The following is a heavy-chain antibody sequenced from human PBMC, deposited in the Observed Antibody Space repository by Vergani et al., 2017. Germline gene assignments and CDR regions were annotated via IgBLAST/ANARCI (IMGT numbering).Heavy chain of an antibody. D-gene: IGHD3-22*01. CDR3: ARDWWGHYYDSSGYYYSYYYGMDV. J-gene: IGHJ6*02. CDR2: IYTSGST. CDR1: GGSISSGSYY. Sequence: QVQLQESGPGLVKPSQTLSLTCTVSGGSISSGSYYWSWIRQPAGKGLEWIGRIYTSGSTNYNPSLKSRVTISVDTSKNQFSLKLSSVTAADTAVYYCARDWWGHYYDSSGYYYSYYYGMDVWGQGTTVTVSS. V-gene: IGHV4-61*02.